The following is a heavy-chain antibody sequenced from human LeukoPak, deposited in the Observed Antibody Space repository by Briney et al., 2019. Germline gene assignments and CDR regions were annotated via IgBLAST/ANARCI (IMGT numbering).Heavy chain of an antibody. V-gene: IGHV3-30*02. CDR2: IRYDGSNK. Sequence: PGRSLRLSCAASGFTFSSYGMHWVRQAPGKGLEWVAFIRYDGSNKYYADSVKGRFTISRDNSKNTLYLQMNSLRAEDTAVYYCAKDASPDYYYYMDVWGKGTTVTVSS. D-gene: IGHD2-2*01. CDR1: GFTFSSYG. CDR3: AKDASPDYYYYMDV. J-gene: IGHJ6*03.